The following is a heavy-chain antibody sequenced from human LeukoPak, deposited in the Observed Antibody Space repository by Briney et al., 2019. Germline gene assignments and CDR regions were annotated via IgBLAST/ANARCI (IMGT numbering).Heavy chain of an antibody. Sequence: GGSLRLSCAVSGFTFSSYAMSWVRQAPGKGLEWVSAISGSGGSTYYAASVKGRFTISRDNSKNTLYLQMNSLRAEDTAVYYCAKDIVVVNYYYGMDVWGQGTTVTVSS. CDR1: GFTFSSYA. CDR2: ISGSGGST. V-gene: IGHV3-23*01. D-gene: IGHD2-2*01. CDR3: AKDIVVVNYYYGMDV. J-gene: IGHJ6*02.